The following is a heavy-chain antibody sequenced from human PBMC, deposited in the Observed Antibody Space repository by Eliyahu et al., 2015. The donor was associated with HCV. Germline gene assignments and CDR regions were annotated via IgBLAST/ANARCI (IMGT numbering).Heavy chain of an antibody. CDR3: ASGGGGIAVTGTGGWFDP. D-gene: IGHD6-19*01. Sequence: QVQLQESGPGLVKPSEXLSLXCXXSGGSISSYYWSWIRQSPRKGLEWIGYTHYSGSSNYNPSLKSRVTMSVDTSKNQFSLKLSSVTAADTAVYYCASGGGGIAVTGTGGWFDPWGQGTLVTVSS. CDR1: GGSISSYY. CDR2: THYSGSS. J-gene: IGHJ5*02. V-gene: IGHV4-59*12.